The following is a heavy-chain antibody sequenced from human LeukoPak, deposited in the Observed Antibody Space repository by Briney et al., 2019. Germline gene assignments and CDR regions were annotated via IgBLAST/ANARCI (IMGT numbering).Heavy chain of an antibody. CDR2: ISSSSSTI. Sequence: GGSLRLSCAASGFTFSSYSMNWVRQAPGKGLEWVSYISSSSSTIYYADSVKGRFTISRDNAKNSLYLQVNSLRVEDTAVYYCARVLDYGDFSPYYFDYWGQGTLVTVSS. D-gene: IGHD4-17*01. V-gene: IGHV3-48*01. J-gene: IGHJ4*02. CDR3: ARVLDYGDFSPYYFDY. CDR1: GFTFSSYS.